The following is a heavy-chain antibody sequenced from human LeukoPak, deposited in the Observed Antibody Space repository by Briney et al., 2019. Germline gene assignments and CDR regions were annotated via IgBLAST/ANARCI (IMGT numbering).Heavy chain of an antibody. Sequence: GASVKVSSRASGYTFTSYDINWVRQATGQGLEWMGWMNPNSGNTGYAQKFQGRVTMTRNTSISTAYMELSSLRSEDTAVYYCARGIAAAEVWFDPWGQGTLVTVSS. V-gene: IGHV1-8*01. CDR3: ARGIAAAEVWFDP. J-gene: IGHJ5*02. CDR2: MNPNSGNT. D-gene: IGHD6-13*01. CDR1: GYTFTSYD.